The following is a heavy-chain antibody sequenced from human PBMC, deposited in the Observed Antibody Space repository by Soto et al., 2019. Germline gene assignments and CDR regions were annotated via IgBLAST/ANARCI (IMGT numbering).Heavy chain of an antibody. D-gene: IGHD3-16*01. V-gene: IGHV4-59*01. CDR1: GGSLSSYY. Sequence: SETLSLTCTVSGGSLSSYYWSWIRQPPGKGLEWIGYIYYSGSTNYNPSLKSRVPISVDTSKNQFSLTLSSVTAADTAGYYCARVRHDYDGDYGMDVWCQGTTVTVSS. CDR2: IYYSGST. CDR3: ARVRHDYDGDYGMDV. J-gene: IGHJ6*02.